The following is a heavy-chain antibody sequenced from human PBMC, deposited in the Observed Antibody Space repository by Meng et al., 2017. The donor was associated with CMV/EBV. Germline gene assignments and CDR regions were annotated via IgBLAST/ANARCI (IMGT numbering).Heavy chain of an antibody. CDR1: GYTFTSYG. D-gene: IGHD3-3*01. V-gene: IGHV1-18*01. CDR2: ISAYNGNT. Sequence: ASVKVSCKASGYTFTSYGISWVRQAPGQGLEWMGWISAYNGNTNYAQKLQGRVTMTTDTSTSTAYMELRSLRSDDTAVYYCARDQATVDFWSGEEEEEEGREGGGKG. J-gene: IGHJ6*03. CDR3: ARDQATVDFWSGEEEEEEGREG.